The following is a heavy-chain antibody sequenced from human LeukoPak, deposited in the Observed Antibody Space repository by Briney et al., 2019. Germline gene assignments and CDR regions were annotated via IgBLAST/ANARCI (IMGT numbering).Heavy chain of an antibody. CDR1: GFNLSDYY. CDR2: ISNNGYST. Sequence: GGSLRLSCAASGFNLSDYYMTWIRQAPGKGLEWPSYISNNGYSTYYRDSVKGRFTISRDNAKNSLYLEMNSLTVEDTAVYYCARQKRTFDYWGRGTLVTVS. CDR3: ARQKRTFDY. V-gene: IGHV3-11*01. J-gene: IGHJ4*02.